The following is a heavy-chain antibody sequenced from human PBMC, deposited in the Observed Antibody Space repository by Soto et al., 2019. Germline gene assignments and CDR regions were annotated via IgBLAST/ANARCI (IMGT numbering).Heavy chain of an antibody. CDR3: AGGRGHVTNWFDP. J-gene: IGHJ5*02. CDR2: MYYSGST. D-gene: IGHD2-21*02. V-gene: IGHV4-61*01. Sequence: QVQLQESGPGLVKPSETLSLTCTVSGGSVSSPTYYWSWIRQPPGKGLEWIGYMYYSGSTNYNPSLKGGVTISLATAKNQFSLKLSYVTAADPAVYYCAGGRGHVTNWFDPWGQGTLVTVSS. CDR1: GGSVSSPTYY.